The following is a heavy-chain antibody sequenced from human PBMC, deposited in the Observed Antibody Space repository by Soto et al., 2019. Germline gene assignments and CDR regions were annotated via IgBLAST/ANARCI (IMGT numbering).Heavy chain of an antibody. J-gene: IGHJ4*02. D-gene: IGHD1-7*01. V-gene: IGHV3-30*18. Sequence: GGSLRLSCAASGFTFSSYGMHWVRQAPGKGLEWVAVISYDGSNKYYADYVKGRFTISRDNSKDTLYLQMNSLRAEDTAVYYCAKLIPRIGVPQTGTTDYWGQGTLVTVSS. CDR3: AKLIPRIGVPQTGTTDY. CDR2: ISYDGSNK. CDR1: GFTFSSYG.